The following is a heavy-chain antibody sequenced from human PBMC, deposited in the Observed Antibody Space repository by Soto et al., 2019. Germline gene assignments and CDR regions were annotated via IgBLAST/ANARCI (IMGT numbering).Heavy chain of an antibody. CDR1: VGSFSGYY. CDR3: ARGTERYYYYYYGMDV. CDR2: INHSGST. V-gene: IGHV4-34*01. Sequence: PSETLSLTCAVYVGSFSGYYWSWIRQPPGKGLEWIGEINHSGSTNYNPSLKSRVTISVDTSKNQFSLKLSSVTAADTAVYYCARGTERYYYYYYGMDVWGQGTAVTAP. J-gene: IGHJ6*02.